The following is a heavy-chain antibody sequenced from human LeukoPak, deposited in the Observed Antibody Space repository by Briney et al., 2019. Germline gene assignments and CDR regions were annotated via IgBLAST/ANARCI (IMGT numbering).Heavy chain of an antibody. CDR1: GYTFTSYD. D-gene: IGHD6-19*01. J-gene: IGHJ3*02. CDR3: ARGLHSGWYLGTGLWRGDAFDI. CDR2: MNPNSGNT. V-gene: IGHV1-8*03. Sequence: GASVKVSCKASGYTFTSYDINWVRQATGQGLEWMGWMNPNSGNTGYAQKFQGRVTITRNTSISTAYMELSSLRSEDTAVYYCARGLHSGWYLGTGLWRGDAFDIWGQGTMVTVSS.